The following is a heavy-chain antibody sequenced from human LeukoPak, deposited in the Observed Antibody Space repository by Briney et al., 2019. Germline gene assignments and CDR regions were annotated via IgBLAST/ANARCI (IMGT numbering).Heavy chain of an antibody. Sequence: SVKVSCKASGGTFSSYAISWVRQAPGQGLEWMGRIIPTLGIANYAQKFQGRVTITADKSTSTAYMELSSLRSEDTAVYYCARGSWYNAFDIWGQGTMVTVSS. J-gene: IGHJ3*02. CDR1: GGTFSSYA. D-gene: IGHD6-13*01. CDR3: ARGSWYNAFDI. V-gene: IGHV1-69*04. CDR2: IIPTLGIA.